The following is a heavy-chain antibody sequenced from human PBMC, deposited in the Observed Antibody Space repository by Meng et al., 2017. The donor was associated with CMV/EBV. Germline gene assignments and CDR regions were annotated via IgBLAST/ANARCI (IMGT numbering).Heavy chain of an antibody. D-gene: IGHD3-16*01. CDR1: GLAFSDYY. J-gene: IGHJ4*02. CDR2: INPSGGST. V-gene: IGHV1-46*01. Sequence: ASVNVSCKASGLAFSDYYMHWVRQAPGQGLEWMGIINPSGGSTRYAQKFQGRVTMTRDTSTSTAYMELSSLRSEDTAVYYCARDSGGGVLWYWGQGTLVTVSS. CDR3: ARDSGGGVLWY.